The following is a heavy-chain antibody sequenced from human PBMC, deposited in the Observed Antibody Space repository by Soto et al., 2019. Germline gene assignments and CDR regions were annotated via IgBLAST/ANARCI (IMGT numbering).Heavy chain of an antibody. CDR2: IYYIGST. J-gene: IGHJ5*02. CDR1: GGSISSGYYY. CDR3: ARETNTATVTTSSKSFDP. Sequence: SETLSLTCTVSGGSISSGYYYWSWIRQPPGKGLEWIGYIYYIGSTYYNPSLKSRVTISVDTSKNQFSLKLSSVTAADTAVYYCARETNTATVTTSSKSFDPSGQGTLLTLSS. V-gene: IGHV4-30-4*01. D-gene: IGHD4-4*01.